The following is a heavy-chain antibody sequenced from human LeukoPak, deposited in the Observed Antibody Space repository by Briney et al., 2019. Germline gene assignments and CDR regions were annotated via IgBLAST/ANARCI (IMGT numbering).Heavy chain of an antibody. V-gene: IGHV3-30*04. CDR1: GFTFSSYA. Sequence: GGSLRLSCAASGFTFSSYAMHWVRQTPGKGLEWVAVISYDGSNKYYADSVKGRFTISRDNSKNTLYLQMNSLRAEDTAVYYCARDTPPHSTMIVGEGGVDYWGQGTLVTVSS. CDR2: ISYDGSNK. J-gene: IGHJ4*02. CDR3: ARDTPPHSTMIVGEGGVDY. D-gene: IGHD3-22*01.